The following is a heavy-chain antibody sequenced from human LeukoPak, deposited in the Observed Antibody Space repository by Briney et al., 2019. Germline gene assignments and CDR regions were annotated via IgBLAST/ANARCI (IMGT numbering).Heavy chain of an antibody. D-gene: IGHD6-6*01. CDR2: ISESSSYT. V-gene: IGHV3-21*01. Sequence: GRSLRLSCAASGFTFSSDSMNWVRQAPGKGLEWVSYISESSSYTYYAKSVKGRFTISRDNAKNSLYLQMNSLRGEDTAVYYCARDDAATARASGMDVWGKGTTVTVSS. J-gene: IGHJ6*04. CDR3: ARDDAATARASGMDV. CDR1: GFTFSSDS.